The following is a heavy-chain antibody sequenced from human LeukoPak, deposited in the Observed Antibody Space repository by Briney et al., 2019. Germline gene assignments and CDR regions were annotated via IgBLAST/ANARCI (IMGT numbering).Heavy chain of an antibody. CDR1: RHTFTSYY. V-gene: IGHV1-2*02. Sequence: ASVKVSCKPARHTFTSYYVHWVRQAPGQRLECMGWINPNSGGAKSAPTFQGRVTMTRDTSISTAYMELSRLRSDDTAVYYCAQIRDIVVVPAAIFGPLFDYWGQGTLVTVSS. CDR2: INPNSGGA. CDR3: AQIRDIVVVPAAIFGPLFDY. J-gene: IGHJ4*02. D-gene: IGHD2-2*02.